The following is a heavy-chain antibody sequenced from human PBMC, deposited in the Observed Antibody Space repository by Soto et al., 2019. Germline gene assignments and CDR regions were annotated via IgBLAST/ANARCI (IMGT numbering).Heavy chain of an antibody. V-gene: IGHV4-34*01. CDR2: INHSGST. D-gene: IGHD5-12*01. CDR3: ARVLPRIVDTIPGLCVRLDP. J-gene: IGHJ5*02. Sequence: SETLARSFAVYGGSFSCYYWSWIRQPPGEGREWIGEINHSGSTNYNPSLKSRVTISVDTSKKQFSLKLSSVTAADKAVYYCARVLPRIVDTIPGLCVRLDPGGQGTRVTVSS. CDR1: GGSFSCYY.